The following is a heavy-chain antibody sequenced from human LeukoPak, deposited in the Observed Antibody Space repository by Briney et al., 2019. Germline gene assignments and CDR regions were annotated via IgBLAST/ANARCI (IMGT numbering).Heavy chain of an antibody. V-gene: IGHV3-21*04. J-gene: IGHJ5*02. D-gene: IGHD3-10*01. CDR1: GFTFSSYS. CDR2: ISSSSSYI. CDR3: AKSLYGSGSYYVFDP. Sequence: GGSLRLSCAASGFTFSSYSMNWVRQAPGKGLEWVSSISSSSSYIYYADSVKGRFTISRDNAKNSLYLQMNSLRAEDTALYYCAKSLYGSGSYYVFDPWGQGTLVTVSS.